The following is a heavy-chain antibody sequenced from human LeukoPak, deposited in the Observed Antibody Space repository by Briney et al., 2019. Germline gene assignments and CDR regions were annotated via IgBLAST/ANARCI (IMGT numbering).Heavy chain of an antibody. D-gene: IGHD3-3*01. CDR1: GGSINNHH. CDR3: ARDRVLEP. V-gene: IGHV4-59*11. CDR2: IYDTGST. J-gene: IGHJ4*02. Sequence: PSETLSLTCTVSGGSINNHHWSWIRQPPGKRLEWIGYIYDTGSTNYNPSLQSRVTISVDTSKNQFSLKLTSVTAADTAVYYCARDRVLEPWGQGTLVTVSS.